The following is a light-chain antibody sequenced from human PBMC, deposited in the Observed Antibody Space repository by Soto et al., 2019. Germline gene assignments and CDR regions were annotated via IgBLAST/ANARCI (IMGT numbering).Light chain of an antibody. CDR2: AAS. CDR1: QSISSY. Sequence: DIQITQSPSSLSASVGDRVTITCRASQSISSYLNWYQQKPGKAPKLLIYAASSLQSGVPSRFSGSGSGTNFTLTISSLQPEDFATYYCQQNYSTPITFGGGTKVEIK. CDR3: QQNYSTPIT. V-gene: IGKV1-39*01. J-gene: IGKJ4*01.